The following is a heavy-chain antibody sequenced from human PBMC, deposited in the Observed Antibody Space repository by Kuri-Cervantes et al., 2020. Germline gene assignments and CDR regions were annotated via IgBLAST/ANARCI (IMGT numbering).Heavy chain of an antibody. J-gene: IGHJ6*02. CDR2: INPNSGGT. V-gene: IGHV1-2*02. CDR1: GYTFTGYY. CDR3: AVREPRYYYGMDV. Sequence: ASVKVSCKASGYTFTGYYMHWVRQAPGQGLEWMGWINPNSGGTNYAQKFQGRVTMTRDTSISTAYMELSRLRSDDTAVYYCAVREPRYYYGMDVWGQGTTVTDSS.